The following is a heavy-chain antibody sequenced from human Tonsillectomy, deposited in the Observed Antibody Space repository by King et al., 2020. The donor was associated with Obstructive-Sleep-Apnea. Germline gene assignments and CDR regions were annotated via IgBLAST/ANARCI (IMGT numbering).Heavy chain of an antibody. CDR3: ARRVPYSDFDY. V-gene: IGHV4-59*08. J-gene: IGHJ4*02. D-gene: IGHD4-11*01. CDR2: IYYSGST. CDR1: GGSISSYY. Sequence: QLQESGPGLVKPSETLSLTCTVSGGSISSYYWSWIRQPPGKGLEWIGYIYYSGSTNYNPSLKSRVTISVDTSKNQFSLKLSSVTAADTAVYYCARRVPYSDFDYWGQGTLVTVSS.